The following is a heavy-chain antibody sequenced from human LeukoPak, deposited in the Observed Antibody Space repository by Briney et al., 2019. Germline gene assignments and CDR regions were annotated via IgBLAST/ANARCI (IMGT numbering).Heavy chain of an antibody. V-gene: IGHV3-23*01. D-gene: IGHD3-3*01. CDR1: GFTFSSYA. J-gene: IGHJ4*02. CDR3: ARQQPFGVVFISFDY. CDR2: ISNSDGST. Sequence: GGSLRLSCAASGFTFSSYAMSWVRQAPGKGLEWVSTISNSDGSTYYADSVKGRFSISRDTSENPLYLQMNSLRAEDTSVYYCARQQPFGVVFISFDYWGQGTRVTVSS.